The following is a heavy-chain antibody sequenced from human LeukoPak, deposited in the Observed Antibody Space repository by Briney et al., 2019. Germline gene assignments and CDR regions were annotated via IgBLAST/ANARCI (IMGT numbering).Heavy chain of an antibody. J-gene: IGHJ4*02. CDR1: GGSFRGYY. D-gene: IGHD3-10*01. Sequence: SETLSLTCAGYGGSFRGYYWSWIRQPPGKGLELIGEINHSGSTNYNPSLKRRVTISGDTSKNQFSLKLSSVTAADTAVYHCARGFGLVPGYFDYWGPGTLVTVSS. CDR3: ARGFGLVPGYFDY. V-gene: IGHV4-34*01. CDR2: INHSGST.